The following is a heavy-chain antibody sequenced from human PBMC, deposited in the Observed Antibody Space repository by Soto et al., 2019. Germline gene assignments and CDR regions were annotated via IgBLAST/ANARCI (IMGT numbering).Heavy chain of an antibody. J-gene: IGHJ3*02. CDR3: ARKTGKKVAFDI. V-gene: IGHV4-39*07. CDR2: IQYRGST. Sequence: SETLSLTCTVSDDSITSGAYYWGLIRQPPGKGLEWIGTIQYRGSTYYNPSLKSRVTISVDTSKNQFSLKLSSVTAADTAVYYCARKTGKKVAFDIWGQGTMVTVSS. CDR1: DDSITSGAYY.